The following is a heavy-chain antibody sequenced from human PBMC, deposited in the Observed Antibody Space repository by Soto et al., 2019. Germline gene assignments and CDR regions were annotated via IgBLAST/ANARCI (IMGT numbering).Heavy chain of an antibody. CDR3: AAEAGFGPLVDY. J-gene: IGHJ4*02. V-gene: IGHV4-31*03. D-gene: IGHD3-3*01. CDR1: GDSISSGCYY. Sequence: QVQLQESGPGMVMPSQTLSLIGTVSGDSISSGCYYWSRIRQPPGKGLGCMGYIHYSGTTYYNPSLKSRVTISVDTSKNQFSLKLSSVSAADTAVSYCAAEAGFGPLVDYWGQGTLVTVSS. CDR2: IHYSGTT.